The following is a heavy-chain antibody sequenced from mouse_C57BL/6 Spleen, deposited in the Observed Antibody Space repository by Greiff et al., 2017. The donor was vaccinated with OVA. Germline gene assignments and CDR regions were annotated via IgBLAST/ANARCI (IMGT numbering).Heavy chain of an antibody. CDR1: GYAFTNYL. V-gene: IGHV1-54*01. Sequence: VQLQQSGAELVRPGTSVKVSCKASGYAFTNYLIEWVKQRPGQGLEWIGVINPGSGGTNYNEKFKGKATLTADKSSSTAYMQLSSLTSEDSAVYVCARWGGSSYRAMDYWGQGTSVTVSS. D-gene: IGHD1-1*01. CDR3: ARWGGSSYRAMDY. CDR2: INPGSGGT. J-gene: IGHJ4*01.